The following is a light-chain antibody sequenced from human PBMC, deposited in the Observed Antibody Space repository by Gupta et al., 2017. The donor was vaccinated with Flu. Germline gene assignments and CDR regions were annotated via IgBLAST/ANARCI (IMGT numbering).Light chain of an antibody. CDR1: KSISSY. Sequence: GDRVTITCRASKSISSYLNWYQQKPGKAPKLLIYAASSWQSGVPSRFSGSGSGTDFTLTISSLQPEDFATYYCQQSDSTPPWTFGQGTKVEIK. V-gene: IGKV1-39*01. J-gene: IGKJ1*01. CDR3: QQSDSTPPWT. CDR2: AAS.